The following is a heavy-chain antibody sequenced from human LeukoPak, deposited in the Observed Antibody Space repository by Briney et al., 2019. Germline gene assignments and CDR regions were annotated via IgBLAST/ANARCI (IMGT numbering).Heavy chain of an antibody. CDR3: AKAKDSSGYPNWFDP. V-gene: IGHV4-39*01. CDR1: GGSISSSSYY. CDR2: IYYSGST. D-gene: IGHD3-22*01. Sequence: KPSEALSLTCTVSGGSISSSSYYWGWIRQPPGKGLEWIGSIYYSGSTYYNPSLKSRVTISVDTSKNQFSLKLSSVTAADTAVYYCAKAKDSSGYPNWFDPWGQGTLVTVSS. J-gene: IGHJ5*02.